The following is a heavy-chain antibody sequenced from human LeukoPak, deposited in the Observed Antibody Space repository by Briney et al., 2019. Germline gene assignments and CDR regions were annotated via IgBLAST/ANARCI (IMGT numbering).Heavy chain of an antibody. CDR3: VKPYYYSSGSLN. D-gene: IGHD3-10*01. J-gene: IGHJ4*02. CDR1: GFTFNTYN. CDR2: ISSSSSYI. Sequence: GGSLRLSCAGSGFTFNTYNMNWVRQAPGKGLEWVSSISSSSSYIYYADSVKGRFTISRDNAKNSLYLQMNSLRAEDTAIYYCVKPYYYSSGSLNWGQGTLVTVSS. V-gene: IGHV3-21*01.